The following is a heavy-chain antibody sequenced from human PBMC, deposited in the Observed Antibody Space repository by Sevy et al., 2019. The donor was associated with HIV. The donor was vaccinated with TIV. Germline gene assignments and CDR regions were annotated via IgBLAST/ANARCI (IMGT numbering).Heavy chain of an antibody. D-gene: IGHD6-19*01. CDR3: ARDLGSHRLEVYYFDY. J-gene: IGHJ4*02. CDR1: GYTFTSYG. V-gene: IGHV1-18*04. CDR2: ISAYNGNT. Sequence: ASVKVSCKASGYTFTSYGISWVRQAPGQGLEWMGWISAYNGNTNYSEKLQGRVTMTTDTSMSTAYMELRSLRSDDTAVYYCARDLGSHRLEVYYFDYWGQGTLVTVSS.